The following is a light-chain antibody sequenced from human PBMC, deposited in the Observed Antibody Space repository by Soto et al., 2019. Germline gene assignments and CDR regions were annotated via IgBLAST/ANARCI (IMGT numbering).Light chain of an antibody. V-gene: IGLV2-14*01. CDR2: EVS. CDR1: SSDVGGYNY. J-gene: IGLJ3*02. Sequence: QSALTQPASVSGSPGQTITISCTGTSSDVGGYNYLSWYQQHPGKAPKVMIYEVSNRPSGVSNRFSGYKSGNTASLTISELEAEDEDDYCCSSYTTSGTPVFGGGTKVTVL. CDR3: SSYTTSGTPV.